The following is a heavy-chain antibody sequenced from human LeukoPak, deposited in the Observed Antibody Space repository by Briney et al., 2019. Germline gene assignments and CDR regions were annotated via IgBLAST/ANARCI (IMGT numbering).Heavy chain of an antibody. V-gene: IGHV3-23*01. CDR1: GCTFSSYA. Sequence: GGALRLSCAASGCTFSSYAMSWVRQAPGKGLEWVSAISGRGSSTYYADSVKGRFTISRDNSKNTLYLQMNSLRAEDTAVYYCAKDGETTVTTEMYFDYWGQGTLVTVSS. D-gene: IGHD4-11*01. J-gene: IGHJ4*02. CDR2: ISGRGSST. CDR3: AKDGETTVTTEMYFDY.